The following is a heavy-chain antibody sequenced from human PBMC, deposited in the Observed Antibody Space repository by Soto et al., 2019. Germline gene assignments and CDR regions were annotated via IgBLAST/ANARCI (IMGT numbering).Heavy chain of an antibody. V-gene: IGHV3-23*01. Sequence: EVQLLESGGGLVQPGGSLRLSCAASGFTFSSYAMSWVRQAPGKGLEWVSTVSGSGANTYYADSVKGRFTLSRDNSRNTLYLQMNSLRAEDTAIYYFAKSPTVNAWYIKGVDYWGEGTMVTVSS. CDR1: GFTFSSYA. CDR3: AKSPTVNAWYIKGVDY. J-gene: IGHJ4*02. CDR2: VSGSGANT. D-gene: IGHD4-17*01.